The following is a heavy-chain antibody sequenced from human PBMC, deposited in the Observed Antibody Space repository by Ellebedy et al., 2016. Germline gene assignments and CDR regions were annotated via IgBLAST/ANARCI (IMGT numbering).Heavy chain of an antibody. J-gene: IGHJ4*02. CDR3: ARVVKYSTSSALLHFDY. V-gene: IGHV4-59*13. D-gene: IGHD6-6*01. Sequence: SETLSLXXTVSGDSISDYYWNWIRQPPGKGLEWIGYIYYTGSTNYNPSLKSRVSISVDTSKNQFSLKLTSVTAADTAVYYCARVVKYSTSSALLHFDYWGQGTLVTVSS. CDR1: GDSISDYY. CDR2: IYYTGST.